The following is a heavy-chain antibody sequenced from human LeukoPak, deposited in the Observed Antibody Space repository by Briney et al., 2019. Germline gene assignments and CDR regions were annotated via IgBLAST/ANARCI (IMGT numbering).Heavy chain of an antibody. J-gene: IGHJ6*03. CDR3: ARGKRGGYDYYYYYYMDV. CDR2: IYHSGST. D-gene: IGHD5-12*01. V-gene: IGHV4-59*01. Sequence: SETLSLTCTLSGGSISTYYWSWIRQPPGKGLEWIGYIYHSGSTNYNPSLKSRVTISVDTSKNQFSLKLSSVTAADTAVYYCARGKRGGYDYYYYYYMDVWGKGTTVTVSS. CDR1: GGSISTYY.